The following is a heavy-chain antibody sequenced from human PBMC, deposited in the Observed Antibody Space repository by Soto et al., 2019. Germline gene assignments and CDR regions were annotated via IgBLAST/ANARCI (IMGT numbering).Heavy chain of an antibody. CDR1: GGSISSGDYY. Sequence: AAESLSLTCTVSGGSISSGDYYWSWIRQPPGKGLEWIGHIYYSGSTYYNPSLKSRVTISVDTSKNQFSLKLSSVTAADTAVYYCARQEWIQLWLLIDYWGQGTLVTVSS. CDR2: IYYSGST. D-gene: IGHD5-18*01. V-gene: IGHV4-30-4*01. CDR3: ARQEWIQLWLLIDY. J-gene: IGHJ4*02.